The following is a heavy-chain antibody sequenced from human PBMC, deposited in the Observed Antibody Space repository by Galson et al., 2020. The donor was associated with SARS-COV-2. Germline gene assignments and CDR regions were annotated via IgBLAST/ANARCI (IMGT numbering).Heavy chain of an antibody. J-gene: IGHJ4*02. D-gene: IGHD3-22*01. CDR2: INHGGST. Sequence: QTLSLTCAVYGGSFSGYYWNWTRQPPGKGLAWIGEINHGGSTNYNPSLKSRVTIQVDTSKNPFSLKLTSVTAADTAVYYCARGVPSFKMMVVVFTGLDYPLDSWGQGTLVTVSS. V-gene: IGHV4-34*01. CDR3: ARGVPSFKMMVVVFTGLDYPLDS. CDR1: GGSFSGYY.